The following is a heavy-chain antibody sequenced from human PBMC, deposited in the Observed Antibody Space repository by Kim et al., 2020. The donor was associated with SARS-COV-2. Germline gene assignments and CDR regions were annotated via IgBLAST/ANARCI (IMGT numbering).Heavy chain of an antibody. CDR1: GYTFTSYA. V-gene: IGHV1-3*01. CDR3: ARDRNVYSSSWYCAFDI. Sequence: ASVKVSCKASGYTFTSYAMHWVRQAPGQRLEWMGWINAGNGNTKYSQKFQGRVTITRDTSASTAYMELSSLRSEDTAVYYCARDRNVYSSSWYCAFDIWGQGTMVTVSS. CDR2: INAGNGNT. D-gene: IGHD6-13*01. J-gene: IGHJ3*02.